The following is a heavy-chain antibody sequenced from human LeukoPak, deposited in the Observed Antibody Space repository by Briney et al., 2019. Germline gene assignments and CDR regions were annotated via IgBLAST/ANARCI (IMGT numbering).Heavy chain of an antibody. D-gene: IGHD5-12*01. CDR3: ASLLGGYSGYPGDY. CDR2: INHSGST. V-gene: IGHV4-34*01. Sequence: SETLSLTCAVYGGSFSGYYWSWIRQPPGKGLEWIGEINHSGSTNYNPSLKSRVTISVDTSKNQFSLKLSSVAAADTAVYYCASLLGGYSGYPGDYWGQGTLVTVSS. CDR1: GGSFSGYY. J-gene: IGHJ4*02.